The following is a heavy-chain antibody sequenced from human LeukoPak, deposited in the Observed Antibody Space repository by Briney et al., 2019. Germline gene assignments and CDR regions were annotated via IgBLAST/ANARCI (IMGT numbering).Heavy chain of an antibody. CDR2: IDPNSDNI. CDR3: ARSAYNYGYVYFDH. D-gene: IGHD5-18*01. V-gene: IGHV1-2*02. Sequence: ASVKVSCKASGYTFTGYYMHWVRQAPGQGLEWMGWIDPNSDNIRYSETFKDRVTMTRDTSTNTAYMELSWLRSDDTAVYYCARSAYNYGYVYFDHWGQGTLVIVSS. CDR1: GYTFTGYY. J-gene: IGHJ4*02.